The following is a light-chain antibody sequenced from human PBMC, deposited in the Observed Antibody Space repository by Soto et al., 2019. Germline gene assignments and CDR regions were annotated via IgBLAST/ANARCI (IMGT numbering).Light chain of an antibody. CDR3: QHYHDCQYT. CDR2: KAT. V-gene: IGKV1-5*03. J-gene: IGKJ2*01. Sequence: DIQMTQSPSTLSASVGDGVTITCRASQSLGSWLAWYQQKPGKAPKLLIYKATNLQSGVPSRFSGSGSGTDFSLTISSLQPVDSATYFCQHYHDCQYTFGPGTKLEI. CDR1: QSLGSW.